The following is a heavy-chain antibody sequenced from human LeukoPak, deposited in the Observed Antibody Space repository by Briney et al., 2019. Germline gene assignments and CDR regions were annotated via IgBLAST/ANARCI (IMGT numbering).Heavy chain of an antibody. J-gene: IGHJ4*02. CDR2: INNDGSST. Sequence: PGGSLRLSCAASGFTFSSYWMHWVRQAPGKGLVWVSRINNDGSSTSYADSVKGRFTMSRDNAKNTLYLQMNSLRAEDTAVYYCARGRDYYDSSGDYWGQGTLVTVSS. V-gene: IGHV3-74*01. D-gene: IGHD3-22*01. CDR3: ARGRDYYDSSGDY. CDR1: GFTFSSYW.